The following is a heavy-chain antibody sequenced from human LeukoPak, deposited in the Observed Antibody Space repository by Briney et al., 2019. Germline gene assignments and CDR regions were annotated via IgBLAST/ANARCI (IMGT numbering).Heavy chain of an antibody. CDR2: IRQDGNEI. J-gene: IGHJ3*02. CDR1: GFTFSNFW. CDR3: AREDSSGAFDI. Sequence: GGSLRLSCAASGFTFSNFWMTWVRQAPGKGLEWVAKIRQDGNEIYYVDSVKGRFTISRDNAKNSLYLQMNSLRVEDTALYYCAREDSSGAFDIWGQGTMVTVSS. D-gene: IGHD3-22*01. V-gene: IGHV3-7*01.